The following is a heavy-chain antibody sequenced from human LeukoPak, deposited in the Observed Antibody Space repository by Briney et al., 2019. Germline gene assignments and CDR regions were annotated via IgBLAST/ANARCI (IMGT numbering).Heavy chain of an antibody. CDR1: GFTFSSYT. D-gene: IGHD6-13*01. J-gene: IGHJ4*02. CDR3: VKDYSTIPAAANPLFDY. CDR2: ISDPHSGSQT. Sequence: GGSLRLSCAASGFTFSSYTMNWVRQALGQGLEWVSTISDPHSGSQTHYADSVKGRFTISRDNSKNTLYLQMHSLRAEDTAVYYCVKDYSTIPAAANPLFDYWGQGALVTVSS. V-gene: IGHV3-23*01.